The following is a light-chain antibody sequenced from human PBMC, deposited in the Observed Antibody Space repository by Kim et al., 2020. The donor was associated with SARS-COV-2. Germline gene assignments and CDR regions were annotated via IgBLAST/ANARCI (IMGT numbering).Light chain of an antibody. Sequence: NFMLTQPPSVSESPGKTVTISCTRSSGSIANNYVQWFQQRPGSAPTTVIYEFDQRPSGVPDRFSGSIDSSSNSASLTISGLKTEDEADYCQSHDNNDQIWVFGGGTQLTVL. CDR3: QSHDNNDQIWV. CDR1: SGSIANNY. J-gene: IGLJ3*02. V-gene: IGLV6-57*04. CDR2: EFD.